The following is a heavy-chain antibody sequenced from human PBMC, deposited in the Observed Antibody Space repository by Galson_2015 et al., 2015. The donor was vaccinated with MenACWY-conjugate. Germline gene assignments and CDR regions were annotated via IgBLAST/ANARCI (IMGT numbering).Heavy chain of an antibody. CDR2: IKADGSFS. Sequence: SLRLSCAASGFTFSNYWMHWVRQPPGKGLEWISYIKADGSFSNYADSVKGRFTISTDNAKNMVYLQMDGLRDEDTAVYFCARDNNWSFDSWGQGTLVTVSS. V-gene: IGHV3-74*01. J-gene: IGHJ4*02. D-gene: IGHD1-1*01. CDR1: GFTFSNYW. CDR3: ARDNNWSFDS.